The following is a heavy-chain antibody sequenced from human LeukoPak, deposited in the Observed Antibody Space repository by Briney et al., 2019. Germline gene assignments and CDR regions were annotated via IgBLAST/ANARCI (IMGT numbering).Heavy chain of an antibody. Sequence: GGSLRLSCEPSGFPFSSYWMLWVRQAPGKGLVWVSRISGDGTIKTYADFVRGRFTISRDNTKNILYLQMNSLKVEDTATYFCSRSQFDYWGQGVLITVSP. V-gene: IGHV3-74*03. CDR1: GFPFSSYW. CDR3: SRSQFDY. J-gene: IGHJ4*02. CDR2: ISGDGTIK.